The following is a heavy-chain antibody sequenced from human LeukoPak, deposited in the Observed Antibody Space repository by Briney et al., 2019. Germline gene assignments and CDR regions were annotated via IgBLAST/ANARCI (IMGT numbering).Heavy chain of an antibody. V-gene: IGHV4-59*01. D-gene: IGHD1-26*01. CDR2: IYYSGST. J-gene: IGHJ4*02. CDR3: ARLSGAHSGSYPIDY. Sequence: KTSETLSLTCTVSGGSISSYYWSWIRQSPGKGLEWIGYIYYSGSTNSNPSLKSRVTLSVDTSKNQFSLKLNSVTAADAAVYYCARLSGAHSGSYPIDYWGQGTLVTVSS. CDR1: GGSISSYY.